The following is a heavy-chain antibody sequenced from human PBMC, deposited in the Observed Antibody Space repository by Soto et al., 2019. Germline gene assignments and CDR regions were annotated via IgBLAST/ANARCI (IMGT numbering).Heavy chain of an antibody. D-gene: IGHD3-22*01. V-gene: IGHV4-59*08. J-gene: IGHJ6*02. Sequence: SETLSLTCTLSGGSISTYYWNWIRQPPGKGLEWIGYIYYLGRTNYNPSLRGRVTMSIDTSKNQFSLKLSSVTAADTAVYYCARGYYDSSGYYYSPYYGMHVWGQGTTVTVSS. CDR2: IYYLGRT. CDR1: GGSISTYY. CDR3: ARGYYDSSGYYYSPYYGMHV.